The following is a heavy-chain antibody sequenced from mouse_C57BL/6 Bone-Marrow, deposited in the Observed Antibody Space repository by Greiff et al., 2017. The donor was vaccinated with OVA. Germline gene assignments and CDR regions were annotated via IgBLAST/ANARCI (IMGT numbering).Heavy chain of an antibody. CDR3: ARKRRVLPMDY. CDR2: IHPNSGST. D-gene: IGHD2-10*01. J-gene: IGHJ4*01. Sequence: QVQLQQPGAELVKPGASVKLSCKASGYTFTSYWMHWVKQRPGQGLEWIGMIHPNSGSTNYNEKFKGKATLTVDKSSSTAYMQLSSLTSEDSAVYYGARKRRVLPMDYWGQGTSVTVSS. V-gene: IGHV1-64*01. CDR1: GYTFTSYW.